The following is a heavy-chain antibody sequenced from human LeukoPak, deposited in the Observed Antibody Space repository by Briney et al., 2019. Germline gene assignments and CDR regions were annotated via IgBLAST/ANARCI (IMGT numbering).Heavy chain of an antibody. CDR2: IIPIFGTA. CDR1: GGTFSSYA. Sequence: EASVKVSCKASGGTFSSYAISWVRQAPGQGLEWMGGIIPIFGTANYAQKFQGRVTITADESTSTAYMGLSSLRSEDTAVYYCARPEYSSGWSPYYYYGMDVWGKGTTVTVSS. J-gene: IGHJ6*04. V-gene: IGHV1-69*13. CDR3: ARPEYSSGWSPYYYYGMDV. D-gene: IGHD6-19*01.